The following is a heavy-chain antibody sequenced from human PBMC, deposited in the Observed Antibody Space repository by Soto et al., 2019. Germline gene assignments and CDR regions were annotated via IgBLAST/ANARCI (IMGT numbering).Heavy chain of an antibody. CDR3: ARAPRVGVATIGYYYYYYGMDV. CDR2: INHSGST. J-gene: IGHJ6*02. CDR1: GGSFSGYY. V-gene: IGHV4-34*01. Sequence: SETLSLTCAVYGGSFSGYYWSWIRQPPGKGLEWIGEINHSGSTNYNPSLKSRVTISVDTSKNQFSLKLSSVTAADTAVYYCARAPRVGVATIGYYYYYYGMDVWGQGTTVTVSS. D-gene: IGHD5-12*01.